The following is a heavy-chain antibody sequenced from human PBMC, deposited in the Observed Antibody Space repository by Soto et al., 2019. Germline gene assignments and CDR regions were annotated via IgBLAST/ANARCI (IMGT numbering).Heavy chain of an antibody. Sequence: GGSLRLSCAASGFTFRTYDMNWVRQAPGKGLEWASYISTSSRTISYADSVRGRFTISRDNAKNSLYLQMNSLRDEDTAVYYCARDGSGYDLTFDYWGQGTLVTVSS. CDR1: GFTFRTYD. CDR3: ARDGSGYDLTFDY. J-gene: IGHJ4*02. V-gene: IGHV3-48*02. CDR2: ISTSSRTI. D-gene: IGHD5-12*01.